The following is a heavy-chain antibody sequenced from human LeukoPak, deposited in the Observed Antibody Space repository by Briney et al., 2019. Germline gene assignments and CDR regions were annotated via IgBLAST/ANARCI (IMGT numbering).Heavy chain of an antibody. CDR2: ISYNGALT. CDR1: GFIFSNYA. CDR3: AKESGSTHSYNWFDP. Sequence: GGSLRLSCAASGFIFSNYAMTWVRQVPGKGLECVPGISYNGALTYYADSVKGRFTISRDNSKNTVYLLMISLRAEDTAIYYCAKESGSTHSYNWFDPWGQGTLVTVSS. V-gene: IGHV3-23*01. D-gene: IGHD2-2*01. J-gene: IGHJ5*02.